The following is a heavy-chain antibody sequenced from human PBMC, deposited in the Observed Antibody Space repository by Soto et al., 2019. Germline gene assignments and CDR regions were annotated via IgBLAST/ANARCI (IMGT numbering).Heavy chain of an antibody. CDR1: GYTFTSYG. Sequence: QVQLVQSGAEVREPGASVTVSCKASGYTFTSYGITWVRPAHRQGLEWMGWITAYNGNTNYAQKVQDRVTMTTDTSTSTAYMELRSLRSDDTAVYYCARSPINYGSGSYYINYWGQGSLVTVSS. CDR3: ARSPINYGSGSYYINY. D-gene: IGHD3-10*01. J-gene: IGHJ4*02. V-gene: IGHV1-18*01. CDR2: ITAYNGNT.